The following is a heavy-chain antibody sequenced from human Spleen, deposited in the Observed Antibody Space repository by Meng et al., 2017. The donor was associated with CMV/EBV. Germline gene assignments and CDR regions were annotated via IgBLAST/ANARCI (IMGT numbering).Heavy chain of an antibody. CDR3: ARDGGNLDWFDP. Sequence: KVSGYPFTYDYIPWVRRAPVQGLESMGWINPNTGDTNYAQKFQGRVSMTRDTSITTAYMELRSLTSDDTAVYYCARDGGNLDWFDPWGQGTLVTVSS. V-gene: IGHV1-2*02. D-gene: IGHD4-23*01. CDR2: INPNTGDT. J-gene: IGHJ5*02. CDR1: GYPFTYDY.